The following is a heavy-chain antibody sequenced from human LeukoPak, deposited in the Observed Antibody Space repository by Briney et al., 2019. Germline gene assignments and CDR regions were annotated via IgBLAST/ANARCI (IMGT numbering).Heavy chain of an antibody. CDR1: DLSFSYFW. D-gene: IGHD6-13*01. CDR2: IKQDGTEK. CDR3: ARDGEGSSWDN. Sequence: GGPLSFSCAASDLSFSYFWLAWFGQVPGKGLHWVANIKQDGTEKYYVDSVKGRFTISRDNAKNSVYLQMNSLRAEDTAVYYCARDGEGSSWDNWGQGTLVTVSS. J-gene: IGHJ4*02. V-gene: IGHV3-7*01.